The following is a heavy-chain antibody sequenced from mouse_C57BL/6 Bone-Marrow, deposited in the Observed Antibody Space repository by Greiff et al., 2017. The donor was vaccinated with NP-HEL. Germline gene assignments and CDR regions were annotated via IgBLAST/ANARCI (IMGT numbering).Heavy chain of an antibody. CDR2: IDPANGNT. J-gene: IGHJ4*01. CDR1: GFNIKNTY. D-gene: IGHD1-1*01. Sequence: VQLKESVAELVRPGASVKLSCTASGFNIKNTYMHWVKQRPEQGLEWIGRIDPANGNTKYAPKFQGKATITADTSSNTAYLQLSSLTSEDTAIYYCARSGYYGSSLYYYAMDYWGQGTSVTVSS. CDR3: ARSGYYGSSLYYYAMDY. V-gene: IGHV14-3*01.